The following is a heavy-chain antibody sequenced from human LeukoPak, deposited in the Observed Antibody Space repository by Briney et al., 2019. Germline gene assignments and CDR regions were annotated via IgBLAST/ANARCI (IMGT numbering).Heavy chain of an antibody. CDR1: GFTFSSYS. Sequence: GGSLRLSCAASGFTFSSYSMNWVRQAPGKGLEWVSYISSSSSTIYYADSVKGRFTISRDNAKNSLYLQMNSLRAEDTAVYYCARDLSYSRDDAFDLWGQGTVVTVSS. V-gene: IGHV3-48*04. CDR3: ARDLSYSRDDAFDL. CDR2: ISSSSSTI. D-gene: IGHD3-22*01. J-gene: IGHJ3*01.